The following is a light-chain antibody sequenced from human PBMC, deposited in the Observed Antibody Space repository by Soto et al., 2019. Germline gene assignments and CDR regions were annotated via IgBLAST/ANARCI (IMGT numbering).Light chain of an antibody. CDR3: SSYTSSSTV. CDR1: SSDVGGYNY. Sequence: QSALTQPASVSGSPGQSITISCTGTSSDVGGYNYVSWYQQHPGKAPKPMIYDVSNRPSGVSNRFSGSKSGNTASLTISGLQAEDEADYYCSSYTSSSTVFGTGTKVTVL. J-gene: IGLJ1*01. CDR2: DVS. V-gene: IGLV2-14*01.